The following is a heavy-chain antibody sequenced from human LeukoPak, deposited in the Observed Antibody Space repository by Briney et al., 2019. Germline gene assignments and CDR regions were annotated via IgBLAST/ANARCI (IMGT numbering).Heavy chain of an antibody. CDR2: VNHFESI. CDR3: ARKPLGSSRYDY. V-gene: IGHV4-34*01. J-gene: IGHJ4*02. CDR1: GGSFTGYY. Sequence: SETLSLTCDVSGGSFTGYYWTWIRQPPGKGLEWIGEVNHFESISYNPSLKGRATISADTSKNQFSLKLSSVTAADTAVYYCARKPLGSSRYDYWGQGTLVAVSS. D-gene: IGHD3-10*01.